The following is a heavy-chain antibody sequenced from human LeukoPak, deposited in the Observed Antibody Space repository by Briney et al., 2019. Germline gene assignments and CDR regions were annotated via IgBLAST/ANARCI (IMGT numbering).Heavy chain of an antibody. CDR1: GFTFSSYA. CDR2: ISYDGSNK. J-gene: IGHJ4*02. Sequence: PGRSLRLSCAASGFTFSSYAMHWVRQAPGKGLEWVAVISYDGSNKYYADSVKGRFTISRDNSKNTLYLQMNSLRAEDTAVYYCARDGFDDSSGYFDYWGQGTLVTVSS. CDR3: ARDGFDDSSGYFDY. D-gene: IGHD3-22*01. V-gene: IGHV3-30*04.